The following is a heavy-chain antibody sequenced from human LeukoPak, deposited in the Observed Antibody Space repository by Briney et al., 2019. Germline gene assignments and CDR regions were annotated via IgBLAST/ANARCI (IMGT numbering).Heavy chain of an antibody. CDR1: GFTFSSYA. D-gene: IGHD1-26*01. V-gene: IGHV3-30*04. J-gene: IGHJ4*02. CDR3: AREPIVGVHFDY. Sequence: GGSLRLSCAASGFTFSSYAMHWVRQAPGKGLEWVAVISYDGSNKYYADSVKGRFTISRDNSKNTLYLQMNSLRAEDTAVYYCAREPIVGVHFDYWGQGTLVTVSS. CDR2: ISYDGSNK.